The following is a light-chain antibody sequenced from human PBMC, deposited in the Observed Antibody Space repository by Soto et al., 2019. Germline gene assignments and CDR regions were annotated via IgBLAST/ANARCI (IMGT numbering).Light chain of an antibody. J-gene: IGKJ5*01. CDR2: AAS. V-gene: IGKV1-9*01. CDR3: QQFNNYPIT. Sequence: DIQMTQSPSSLSASVGDRVTITCRASQSVNTYLHWYQQKAGQAPKLLIYAASTLQSGVPSRFSGSASGTEFTLTISSLQPEDFATYYCQQFNNYPITFGQGTQLEIK. CDR1: QSVNTY.